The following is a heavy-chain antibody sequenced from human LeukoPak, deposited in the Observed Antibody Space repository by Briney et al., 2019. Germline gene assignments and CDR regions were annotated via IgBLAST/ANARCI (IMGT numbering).Heavy chain of an antibody. CDR3: ARDPYYDILTGYSPYYYYYGMDV. Sequence: ASVKVSCKASGYTFTSYGISWVRQAPGQGLEWIGWISAYNGNTNYAQKLQGRATMTTDTSTSTAYMELRSLRSDDTAVYYCARDPYYDILTGYSPYYYYYGMDVWGQGTTVTVSS. CDR2: ISAYNGNT. CDR1: GYTFTSYG. D-gene: IGHD3-9*01. V-gene: IGHV1-18*01. J-gene: IGHJ6*02.